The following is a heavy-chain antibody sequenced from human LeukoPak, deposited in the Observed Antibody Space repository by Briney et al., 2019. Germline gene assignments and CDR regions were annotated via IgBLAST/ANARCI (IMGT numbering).Heavy chain of an antibody. Sequence: PGGSLRLSCAASGFTFSNAWMSWVRQAPGKGLEWVGRIKSKTDGGTTDYAAPVKGRFTISRDDSKNTLYLQMNSLKTEDTAVYYCTTERFLEWDNWFDPWGQGTLVTVSS. CDR2: IKSKTDGGTT. CDR1: GFTFSNAW. V-gene: IGHV3-15*01. D-gene: IGHD3-3*01. J-gene: IGHJ5*02. CDR3: TTERFLEWDNWFDP.